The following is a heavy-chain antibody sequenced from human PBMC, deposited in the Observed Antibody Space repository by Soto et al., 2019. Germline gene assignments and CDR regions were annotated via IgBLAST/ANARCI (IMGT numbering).Heavy chain of an antibody. D-gene: IGHD3-16*02. V-gene: IGHV1-8*01. CDR3: ARGFPMITFGGVIVSPTKY. CDR1: GYTFTSYD. CDR2: MNPNSGNT. J-gene: IGHJ4*02. Sequence: ASVKVSCKTSGYTFTSYDINWVRQATGQGLEWMGWMNPNSGNTGYAQKFQGRVTMTRNTSISTAYMELSSLRSEDTAVYYCARGFPMITFGGVIVSPTKYWVQGTLVTVSS.